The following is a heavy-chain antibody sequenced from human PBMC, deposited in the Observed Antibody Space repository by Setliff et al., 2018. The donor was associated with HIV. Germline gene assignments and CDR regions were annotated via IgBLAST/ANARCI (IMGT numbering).Heavy chain of an antibody. V-gene: IGHV1-58*01. Sequence: ASVKVSCKASGFTFSSSAVQWVRQARGQRLEWIGWIVVGSGNRNYAQKFQERVTITRDMSTSTAYMELSSLRSEDTAMFYCAAPTPIVGDAFDIWGQGTMVTVSS. J-gene: IGHJ3*02. CDR3: AAPTPIVGDAFDI. CDR1: GFTFSSSA. D-gene: IGHD1-26*01. CDR2: IVVGSGNR.